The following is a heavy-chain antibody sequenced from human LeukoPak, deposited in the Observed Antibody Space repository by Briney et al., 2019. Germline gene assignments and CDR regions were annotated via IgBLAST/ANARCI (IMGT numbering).Heavy chain of an antibody. CDR1: GYTFTSYD. CDR3: ARVTGLYVGVYYFDY. D-gene: IGHD6-19*01. V-gene: IGHV1-18*01. CDR2: IRTNNGDT. Sequence: GASVKVSCKASGYTFTSYDINWVRQATGQGPVWMGWIRTNNGDTNYGQTVQGRVAMTTDASTNTVYMELKNLRYDDTAVYYCARVTGLYVGVYYFDYWGQGTLVTVSS. J-gene: IGHJ4*02.